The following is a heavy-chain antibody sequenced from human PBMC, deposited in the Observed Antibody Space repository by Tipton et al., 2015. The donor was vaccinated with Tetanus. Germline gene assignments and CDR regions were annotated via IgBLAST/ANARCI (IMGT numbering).Heavy chain of an antibody. CDR3: ARDYFGSIDY. J-gene: IGHJ4*02. CDR1: GGSFSGYY. D-gene: IGHD3-10*01. Sequence: TLSLTCAVYGGSFSGYYWSWIRQPPGKGLEWIGEINHSGSTNYNPSLKCRVTISVDTSKNQFSLRLSSVTTADTAVYYCARDYFGSIDYWGQGILVTVSS. V-gene: IGHV4-34*01. CDR2: INHSGST.